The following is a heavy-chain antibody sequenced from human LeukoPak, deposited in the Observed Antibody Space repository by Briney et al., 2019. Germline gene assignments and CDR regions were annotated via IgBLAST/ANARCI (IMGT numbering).Heavy chain of an antibody. CDR3: ARDSAYCSSTSCYYYYGMDV. V-gene: IGHV3-7*01. CDR1: GFTFSSYW. J-gene: IGHJ6*02. Sequence: GGSLRLSCAASGFTFSSYWMSWVRQAPGKGLEWVANIKQDGSEKYYVDSVKGRFTISRDNAKNSLYLQMNSLRAGDTAVYYCARDSAYCSSTSCYYYYGMDVWGQGTTVTVSS. CDR2: IKQDGSEK. D-gene: IGHD2-2*01.